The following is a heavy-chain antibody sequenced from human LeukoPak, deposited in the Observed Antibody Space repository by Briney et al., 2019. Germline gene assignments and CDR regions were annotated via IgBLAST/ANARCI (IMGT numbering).Heavy chain of an antibody. CDR2: IYYSGST. Sequence: KPSETLSLTCTVSGGSISSYYWSWIRQPPGKGLEWIGYIYYSGSTNYNPSLKSRVTISMDKSKNQLYLKVTSVTAADTAVYYCARGGGYYFDYWGQGILVAVSS. J-gene: IGHJ4*02. D-gene: IGHD5-12*01. CDR1: GGSISSYY. CDR3: ARGGGYYFDY. V-gene: IGHV4-59*12.